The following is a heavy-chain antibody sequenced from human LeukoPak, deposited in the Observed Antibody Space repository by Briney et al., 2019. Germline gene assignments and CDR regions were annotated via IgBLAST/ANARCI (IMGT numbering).Heavy chain of an antibody. CDR1: GFTFSSYS. Sequence: SGGSLRLSCAASGFTFSSYSMNWVRQAPGKGLEWVSSISSSSSYIYYADSVKGRFTISRDNAKNSLYLQMNSLRAEDTAVYYCARGGGKSFAFDIWGQGTMVTVSP. V-gene: IGHV3-21*01. CDR2: ISSSSSYI. D-gene: IGHD4-23*01. J-gene: IGHJ3*02. CDR3: ARGGGKSFAFDI.